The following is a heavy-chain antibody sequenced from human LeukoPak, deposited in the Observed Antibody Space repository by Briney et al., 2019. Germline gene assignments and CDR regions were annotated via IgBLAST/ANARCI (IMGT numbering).Heavy chain of an antibody. CDR3: ARDLVTVTKGFDI. CDR2: ISYIGST. CDR1: DDSFSSHY. J-gene: IGHJ3*02. V-gene: IGHV4-59*11. D-gene: IGHD4-17*01. Sequence: PSETLSVTCAVSDDSFSSHYWTWIRQPLGKGLEWIGYISYIGSTNYNPSLKSRVTISIDTSKNQFSLKLSSVTAADTAVYYCARDLVTVTKGFDIWGQGTMVSVSS.